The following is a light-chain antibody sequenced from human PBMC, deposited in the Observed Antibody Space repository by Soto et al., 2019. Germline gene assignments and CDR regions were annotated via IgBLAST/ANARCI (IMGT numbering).Light chain of an antibody. V-gene: IGKV1-5*03. J-gene: IGKJ1*01. CDR1: QSISSW. CDR2: KAS. CDR3: QQYSDYPWT. Sequence: DIQMTQSPSTLSASVGDRVTITCRASQSISSWLAWYQQKPGKAPKLPISKASSLESGVPSRFSGSGSGSEFTLTISSLQPDDFATYYCQQYSDYPWTFGQGTKVEIK.